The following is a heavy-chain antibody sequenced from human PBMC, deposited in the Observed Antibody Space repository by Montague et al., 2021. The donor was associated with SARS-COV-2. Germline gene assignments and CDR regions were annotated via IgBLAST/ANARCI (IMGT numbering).Heavy chain of an antibody. Sequence: SETLSLTCAVYGGSFSDYYWSWIRQPPGKGLEWIGEINHGGNTNYSPSLKSRVTISADTSKNQFSLKLKSVTAADTANYYCARGHQGVAMIVVVMIGAEYYFDYWGQGSLVTVSS. J-gene: IGHJ4*02. CDR3: ARGHQGVAMIVVVMIGAEYYFDY. CDR1: GGSFSDYY. CDR2: INHGGNT. D-gene: IGHD3-22*01. V-gene: IGHV4-34*01.